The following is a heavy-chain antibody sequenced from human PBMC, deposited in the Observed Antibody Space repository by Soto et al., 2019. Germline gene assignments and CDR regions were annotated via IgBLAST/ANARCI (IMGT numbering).Heavy chain of an antibody. CDR2: IYYSGST. D-gene: IGHD3-3*01. CDR1: DGSISSYY. J-gene: IGHJ6*02. CDR3: ARVPRDFWSNYYGMEV. V-gene: IGHV4-59*01. Sequence: PWETLSLTCTVSDGSISSYYWSWIWQPAGKGLEWIGYIYYSGSTNYNPSLKSRVTISVDTSKNQFSLKLSCVTDADTAVYYCARVPRDFWSNYYGMEVCGQGTTVTVSS.